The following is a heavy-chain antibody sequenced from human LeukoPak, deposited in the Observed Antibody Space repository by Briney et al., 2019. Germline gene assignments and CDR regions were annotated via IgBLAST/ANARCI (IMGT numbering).Heavy chain of an antibody. Sequence: PGGSLRLSCAASGFTFSSYAMSWVRQAPGKGLEWVSYISSSSSYTNYADSVKGRFTISRDNAKNSLYLQMNSLRAEDTAVYYCAREAMALYYFDYWGQGTLVTVSS. CDR2: ISSSSSYT. CDR3: AREAMALYYFDY. D-gene: IGHD5-18*01. CDR1: GFTFSSYA. J-gene: IGHJ4*02. V-gene: IGHV3-21*05.